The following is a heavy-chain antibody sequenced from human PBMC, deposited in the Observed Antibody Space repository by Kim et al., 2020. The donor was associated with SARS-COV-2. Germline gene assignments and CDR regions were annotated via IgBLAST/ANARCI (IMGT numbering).Heavy chain of an antibody. J-gene: IGHJ4*02. Sequence: GGSLRLSCAASGLSVSSNYLSWVRQAPRKGLEWVAVISTGGGTSYADSVEGRFIIYRDNSKNTLFLQMNDLRAGDTAVYYCAREHEGRRARYFDYWGQGTLVTVSS. CDR3: AREHEGRRARYFDY. V-gene: IGHV3-53*01. CDR2: ISTGGGT. CDR1: GLSVSSNY.